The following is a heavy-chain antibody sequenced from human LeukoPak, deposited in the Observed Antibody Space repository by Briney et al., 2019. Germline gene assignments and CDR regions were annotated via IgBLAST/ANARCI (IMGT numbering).Heavy chain of an antibody. CDR1: GYTFTNYY. CDR3: ARSDGFSGYSSLGDS. Sequence: ASVKVSCKASGYTFTNYYIHWVRQAPGQGLEWMGLINPGGDNTNYAQNFQGRVTMTRDTSISTAYTELSRLRSDDTAVYYCARSDGFSGYSSLGDSWGQGTLVTVSS. CDR2: INPGGDNT. D-gene: IGHD3-22*01. V-gene: IGHV1-46*01. J-gene: IGHJ5*01.